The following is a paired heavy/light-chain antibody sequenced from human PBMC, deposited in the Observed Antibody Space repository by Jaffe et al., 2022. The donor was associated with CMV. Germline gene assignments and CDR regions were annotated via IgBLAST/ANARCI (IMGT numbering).Heavy chain of an antibody. Sequence: QVQLVQSGAEVRKPGASVTVSCKASGYTFTSNYMHWVRQAPGRGLEWMGIVNPSGGGTTYAQKFQDRVTMTRDTSTSTVYMELSSLRSEDTAVYYCARARSGYTYGPGYFDYWGQGTLVTVSS. CDR2: VNPSGGGT. V-gene: IGHV1-46*01. CDR3: ARARSGYTYGPGYFDY. CDR1: GYTFTSNY. J-gene: IGHJ4*02. D-gene: IGHD5-18*01.
Light chain of an antibody. V-gene: IGKV3-20*01. Sequence: EIVLTQSPGTLSLSPGERATLSCRASQSVSSSYLAWYQQKPGQAPRLLIYGASSRATGIPDRFSGSGSGTDFTLTISRLEPEDFAVYYCQQYGSSPNTFGQGTKLEIK. J-gene: IGKJ2*01. CDR2: GAS. CDR1: QSVSSSY. CDR3: QQYGSSPNT.